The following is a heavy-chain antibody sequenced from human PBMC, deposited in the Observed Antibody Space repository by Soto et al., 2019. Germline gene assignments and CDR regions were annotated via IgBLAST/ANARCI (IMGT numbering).Heavy chain of an antibody. CDR1: GFSLSTNEVG. Sequence: SGPTLVNPTQSLTLTCTFSGFSLSTNEVGVGWIRQPPGKALEWLALIYGNDDTRYSPSLKTRLIITKDTSKNQVVLTLTTVDPMDTATYYCARWYYYDSSGHYYHYFDPWGQGTLVTVSS. D-gene: IGHD3-22*01. J-gene: IGHJ5*02. CDR2: IYGNDDT. V-gene: IGHV2-5*01. CDR3: ARWYYYDSSGHYYHYFDP.